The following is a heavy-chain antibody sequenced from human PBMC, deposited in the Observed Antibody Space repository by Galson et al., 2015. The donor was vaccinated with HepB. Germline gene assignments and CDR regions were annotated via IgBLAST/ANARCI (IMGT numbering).Heavy chain of an antibody. CDR2: IKRDGSER. CDR1: RFAFSDYC. D-gene: IGHD1-26*01. J-gene: IGHJ1*01. Sequence: SLRLSCAASRFAFSDYCMTWVRHSPGKGLEWVATIKRDGSERFYVDSVEGRFTISRDNARYSLYLQMDNVRGEDTAVYFCARGGRSTSYYWGFWGQGTLVTVSS. V-gene: IGHV3-7*01. CDR3: ARGGRSTSYYWGF.